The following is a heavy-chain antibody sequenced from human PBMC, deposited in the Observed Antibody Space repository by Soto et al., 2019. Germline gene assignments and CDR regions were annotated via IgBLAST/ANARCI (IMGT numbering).Heavy chain of an antibody. CDR3: ARAPTGYYDSSGYYYNYWYFDL. Sequence: GGSLRLSCEASGFTVSSNQMSWVRQAPGKGLEWVSVIYSGGNTYYADSVKGRFTVSRDNSKNTLYLQMNSLRAEDTAVYYCARAPTGYYDSSGYYYNYWYFDLWGRGTLVTVSS. D-gene: IGHD3-22*01. CDR2: IYSGGNT. J-gene: IGHJ2*01. V-gene: IGHV3-66*01. CDR1: GFTVSSNQ.